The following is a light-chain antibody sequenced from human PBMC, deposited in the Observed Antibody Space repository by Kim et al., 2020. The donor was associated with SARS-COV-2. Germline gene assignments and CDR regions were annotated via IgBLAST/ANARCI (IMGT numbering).Light chain of an antibody. CDR3: QQTFSTPLT. CDR1: QSIARY. J-gene: IGKJ4*01. V-gene: IGKV1-39*01. CDR2: GAS. Sequence: SASVGDRVTIACRPSQSIARYLNWYQQNPGKAPKLLIYGASSLQSGVPSRFSGSGSGTDFSLTISNLQPEDFATYYCQQTFSTPLTFGGGTKVEI.